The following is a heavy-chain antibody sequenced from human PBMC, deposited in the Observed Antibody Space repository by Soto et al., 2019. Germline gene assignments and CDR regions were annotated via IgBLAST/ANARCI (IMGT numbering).Heavy chain of an antibody. CDR3: AKMSSENYYDPVFS. CDR1: GFIFSDYY. Sequence: QVQLVESGGGLVKTGGSLRLACGASGFIFSDYYMSWVRQAPGKGLEWVAYISSSGNTIYYADSVKGRFTISRDNAKNSVFLQMNSLRAGDTALYFCAKMSSENYYDPVFSWGQGTLVTVSS. D-gene: IGHD3-22*01. J-gene: IGHJ4*02. CDR2: ISSSGNTI. V-gene: IGHV3-11*01.